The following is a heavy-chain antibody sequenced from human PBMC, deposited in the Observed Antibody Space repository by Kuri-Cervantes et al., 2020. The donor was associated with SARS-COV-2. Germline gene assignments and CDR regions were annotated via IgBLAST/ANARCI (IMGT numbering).Heavy chain of an antibody. J-gene: IGHJ4*02. CDR3: ARVGGNWELPFDY. D-gene: IGHD3-10*01. V-gene: IGHV4-59*01. Sequence: ESLKISCTVSGGSISSYYWSWIRQPPGKGLEWIGYIYYGGSTNYNPSLKSRVTISVDTSKNQFSLKLSSVTAADTAVYYCARVGGNWELPFDYWGQGTLVTVSS. CDR1: GGSISSYY. CDR2: IYYGGST.